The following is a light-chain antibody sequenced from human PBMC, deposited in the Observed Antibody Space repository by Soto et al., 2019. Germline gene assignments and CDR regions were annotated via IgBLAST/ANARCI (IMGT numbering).Light chain of an antibody. CDR3: QQYNNWPLT. Sequence: EIVMTQSPATLSVSPGERATLSCSASQSVSSNLAWYQQKPGQAPRLLIYGASTRATDIPARFSRSGSGKEVTLTISSLQSEDFAVYYCQQYNNWPLTFGGGTKVEIK. V-gene: IGKV3-15*01. J-gene: IGKJ4*01. CDR1: QSVSSN. CDR2: GAS.